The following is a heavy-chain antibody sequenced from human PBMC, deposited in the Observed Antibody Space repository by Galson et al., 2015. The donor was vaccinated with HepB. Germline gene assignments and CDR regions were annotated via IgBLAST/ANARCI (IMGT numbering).Heavy chain of an antibody. J-gene: IGHJ4*02. CDR2: ISYDGSNK. D-gene: IGHD3-22*01. CDR1: GFTFSSYG. Sequence: SLRLSCAASGFTFSSYGMHWVRQAPGKGLEWVAVISYDGSNKYYADSVKGRFTISRDSSKNTLYLQMNSLRAEDTAVYYCAKEYDSSGYDYDYWGQGTLVTVSS. V-gene: IGHV3-30*18. CDR3: AKEYDSSGYDYDY.